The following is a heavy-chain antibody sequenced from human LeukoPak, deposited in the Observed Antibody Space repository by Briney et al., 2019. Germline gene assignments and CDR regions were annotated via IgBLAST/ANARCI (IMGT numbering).Heavy chain of an antibody. CDR1: GFTFSSYG. CDR2: LNADGNSI. Sequence: GGSLRLSCAASGFTFSSYGMHWVRQAPGKGLVWVSRLNADGNSITYADSVRGRFTISRDNAKNTVHLQMNSLRAEDTAIYYCATYRQVLLPFESWGQGTLVTVSS. V-gene: IGHV3-74*01. CDR3: ATYRQVLLPFES. J-gene: IGHJ4*02. D-gene: IGHD2-8*02.